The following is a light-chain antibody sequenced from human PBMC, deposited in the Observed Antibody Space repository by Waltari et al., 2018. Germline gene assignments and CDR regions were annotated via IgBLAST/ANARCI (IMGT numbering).Light chain of an antibody. V-gene: IGKV1-12*01. CDR3: QQANSFPLT. Sequence: DIQMTQSPSSVSASIGDRVTITCRASQDIRTSLAWYQQKPGKAPKLLIFVASSLQSGVPPRFSGSGSGTDFTLTINSLQPEDFASYYCQQANSFPLTVGQGTRLEIK. CDR2: VAS. CDR1: QDIRTS. J-gene: IGKJ5*01.